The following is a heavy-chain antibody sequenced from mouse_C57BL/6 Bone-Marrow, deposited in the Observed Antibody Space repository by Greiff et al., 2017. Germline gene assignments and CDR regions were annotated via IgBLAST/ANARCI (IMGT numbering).Heavy chain of an antibody. CDR2: IYPGDGDT. CDR1: GYAFSSYW. D-gene: IGHD3-1*01. Sequence: VKLQESGAELVKPGASVKISCKASGYAFSSYWMNWVKQRPGKGLEWIGQIYPGDGDTNYNGKFKGKATLTADKSSSTAYMQLSCLTSEVSAVYFCARNSGSTWFAYWGQGTLVTVSA. J-gene: IGHJ3*01. V-gene: IGHV1-80*01. CDR3: ARNSGSTWFAY.